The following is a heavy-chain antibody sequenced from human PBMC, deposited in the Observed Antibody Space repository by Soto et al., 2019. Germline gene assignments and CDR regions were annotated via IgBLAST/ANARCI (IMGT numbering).Heavy chain of an antibody. CDR2: INHSGST. V-gene: IGHV4-34*01. CDR1: GGSFSGYY. CDR3: ARGGVAATEYFDY. D-gene: IGHD2-15*01. J-gene: IGHJ4*02. Sequence: PSETLSLTCAVYGGSFSGYYWSWIRQPPGKGLEWIGEINHSGSTNYNPSLKSRVTISVDTSKNQFSLKLSSVTAADTAVYYCARGGVAATEYFDYWGQGTLVTVSS.